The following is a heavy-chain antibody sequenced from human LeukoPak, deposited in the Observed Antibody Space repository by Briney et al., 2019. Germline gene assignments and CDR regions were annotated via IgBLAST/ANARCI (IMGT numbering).Heavy chain of an antibody. CDR2: IYYSGST. CDR1: GGSISSYY. Sequence: SETLSLTCTVSGGSISSYYWSWIRQPPGKGLEWIGYIYYSGSTYYNPSLKSRVTISVDTSKNQFSLKLSSVTAADTAVYYCARVRVEAFDIWGQGTMVTVSS. V-gene: IGHV4-59*12. J-gene: IGHJ3*02. CDR3: ARVRVEAFDI. D-gene: IGHD5/OR15-5a*01.